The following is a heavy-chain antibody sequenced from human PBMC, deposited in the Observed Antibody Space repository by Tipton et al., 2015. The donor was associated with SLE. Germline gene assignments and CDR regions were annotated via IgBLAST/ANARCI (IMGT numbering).Heavy chain of an antibody. CDR2: IYTSGST. Sequence: TLSLTCTVSGGSISSYYWSWIRQPAGKGLEWIGRIYTSGSTNYNPSLKSRVTMSVDTSKNQFSLKLSSVTAADTAVYYCARDGASYDTGGFDIWGQGTMVTVSS. CDR1: GGSISSYY. CDR3: ARDGASYDTGGFDI. J-gene: IGHJ3*02. V-gene: IGHV4-4*07. D-gene: IGHD3-22*01.